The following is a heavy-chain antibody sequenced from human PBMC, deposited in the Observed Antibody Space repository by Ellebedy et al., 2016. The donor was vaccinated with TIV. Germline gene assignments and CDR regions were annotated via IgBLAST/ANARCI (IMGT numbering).Heavy chain of an antibody. J-gene: IGHJ5*02. Sequence: PGGSLRLSCAASGFTFRSYGMHWVRQAPGRGLEWLAVISYDGSDKSYGDSVKGRFTISRDNSKNTLYLQMNSLRAEDTAVYYCAKKIVVPAIPSDGFDAWGQGTLVIVSS. V-gene: IGHV3-30*18. CDR2: ISYDGSDK. CDR3: AKKIVVPAIPSDGFDA. CDR1: GFTFRSYG. D-gene: IGHD2-21*02.